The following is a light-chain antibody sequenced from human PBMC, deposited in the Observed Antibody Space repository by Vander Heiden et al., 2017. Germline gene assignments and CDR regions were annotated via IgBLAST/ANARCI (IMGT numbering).Light chain of an antibody. CDR3: QQYNSYWT. CDR1: QSISSW. J-gene: IGKJ1*01. CDR2: KAS. Sequence: DLQITQSPSTLSASVGDRVTITCRASQSISSWLAWYQQKPGKAPKLLIYKASSLESGVPTRCSGSGSGTEFTLTISSLQPDDFATYYCQQYNSYWTFGQGTKVEIK. V-gene: IGKV1-5*03.